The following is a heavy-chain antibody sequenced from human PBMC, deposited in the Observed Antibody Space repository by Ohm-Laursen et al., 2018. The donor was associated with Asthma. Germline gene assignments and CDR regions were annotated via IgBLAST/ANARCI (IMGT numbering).Heavy chain of an antibody. D-gene: IGHD3-9*01. J-gene: IGHJ4*02. CDR1: GGSISNGSYY. CDR2: IYYSGST. CDR3: AREDFDWPPGYCDY. V-gene: IGHV4-31*03. Sequence: SDTLSLTCTVSGGSISNGSYYWSWIRQHPGKGLEWIGYIYYSGSTYYNPSLKSRVTISIDTSKNRFSLKLSSVTAADTAVYYCAREDFDWPPGYCDYWGQGTLVTVSS.